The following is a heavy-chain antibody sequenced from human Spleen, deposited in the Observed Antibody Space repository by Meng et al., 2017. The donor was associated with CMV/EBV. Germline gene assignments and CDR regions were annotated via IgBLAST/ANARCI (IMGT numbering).Heavy chain of an antibody. J-gene: IGHJ4*02. D-gene: IGHD2-2*01. CDR1: GYISSGGYY. Sequence: GYISSGGYYWSWIRQHPGKGLEWIGYIYYSGSTYYNPSLKSRVTISVDTSKNQFSLKLSSVTAADTAVYYCAREATPHEVPAARIDYWGQGTLVTVSS. CDR2: IYYSGST. V-gene: IGHV4-31*02. CDR3: AREATPHEVPAARIDY.